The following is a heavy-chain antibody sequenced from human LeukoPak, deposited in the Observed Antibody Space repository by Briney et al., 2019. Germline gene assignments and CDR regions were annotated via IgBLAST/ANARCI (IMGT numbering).Heavy chain of an antibody. V-gene: IGHV4-59*02. Sequence: SETLSLTCTVSGASVNSYYWNWIRQSPGKGLEWIGFISYIGSTNYDPSLRNRVTISLDTSKNQVFLKLNSVTAADTAVYYCAGNTNNLGDVDRFDPWGQGTLVTVSS. CDR1: GASVNSYY. CDR3: AGNTNNLGDVDRFDP. D-gene: IGHD1/OR15-1a*01. CDR2: ISYIGST. J-gene: IGHJ5*02.